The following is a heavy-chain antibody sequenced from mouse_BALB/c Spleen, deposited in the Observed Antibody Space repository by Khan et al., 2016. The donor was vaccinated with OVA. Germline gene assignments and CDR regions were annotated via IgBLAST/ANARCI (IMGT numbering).Heavy chain of an antibody. CDR3: ARPATTDYDCVMDY. Sequence: EVELVESGGDLVQPGGSLKLSCAASGFTFSNYTMSWVRQTPEKRLEWVAFISNGGGSTYYPDTVKGRFTFTSDNAKNTLYLQMNSLKSEDTAMYYCARPATTDYDCVMDYWGQGTSVTVSS. CDR2: ISNGGGST. J-gene: IGHJ4*01. D-gene: IGHD1-1*01. CDR1: GFTFSNYT. V-gene: IGHV5-12-2*01.